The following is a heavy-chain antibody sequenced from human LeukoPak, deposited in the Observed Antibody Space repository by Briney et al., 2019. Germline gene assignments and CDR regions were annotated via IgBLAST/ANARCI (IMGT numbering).Heavy chain of an antibody. D-gene: IGHD6-25*01. J-gene: IGHJ3*02. V-gene: IGHV4-59*01. Sequence: TSETLSLTCTVSGGSISSYFWSWIRQPPGKGLEWIGYIYYSGSTNYNPSLKSRVTISVDTSKNQFSLKLSSVTAAETAVYYCASARLGSGLEGAFDIWGQGTMVTVSS. CDR3: ASARLGSGLEGAFDI. CDR2: IYYSGST. CDR1: GGSISSYF.